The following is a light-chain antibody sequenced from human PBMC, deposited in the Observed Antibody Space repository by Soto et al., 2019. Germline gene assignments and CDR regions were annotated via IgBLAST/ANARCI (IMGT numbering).Light chain of an antibody. V-gene: IGKV1-5*01. CDR1: QNIKTW. J-gene: IGKJ3*01. CDR2: DVS. Sequence: QMTQSPSTLSASVGDRVTITCRASQNIKTWLAWYQQKPGTAPRLLIYDVSTLQSGVPSRFSGSGSGTEFTLTITSLQPDDSAIYYCQQYDGYFGPGTKV. CDR3: QQYDGY.